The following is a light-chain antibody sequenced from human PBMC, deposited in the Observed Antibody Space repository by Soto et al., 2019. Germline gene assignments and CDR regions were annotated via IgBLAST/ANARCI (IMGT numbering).Light chain of an antibody. Sequence: EIVLTQSPGTLSLSPGERATLSCRTSQSVSSSYLAWYKQKPGQAPRLLSYGASGRATGIPDRFSGSGSGTEFTLTISRLEPEDFAVYYCQQYGSSPGTFGQGTKVDIK. J-gene: IGKJ1*01. CDR2: GAS. V-gene: IGKV3-20*01. CDR1: QSVSSSY. CDR3: QQYGSSPGT.